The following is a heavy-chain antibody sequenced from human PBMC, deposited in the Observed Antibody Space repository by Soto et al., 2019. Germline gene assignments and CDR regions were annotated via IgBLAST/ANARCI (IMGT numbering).Heavy chain of an antibody. CDR1: GFTFSNYA. CDR2: VSYDGGKQ. Sequence: QVQLVESGGGVVQPGRSLRVSCAASGFTFSNYAMHWVRQAPGKGLEWVAVVSYDGGKQFYADSVEGRFTISRDSSKSTLYLHMDNLRDEDTAVYYCARDRVYYYDNSGYYNFDYWGQGTLVTVSS. CDR3: ARDRVYYYDNSGYYNFDY. J-gene: IGHJ4*02. V-gene: IGHV3-30-3*01. D-gene: IGHD3-22*01.